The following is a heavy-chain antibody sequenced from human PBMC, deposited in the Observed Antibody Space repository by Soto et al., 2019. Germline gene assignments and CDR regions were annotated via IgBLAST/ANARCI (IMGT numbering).Heavy chain of an antibody. V-gene: IGHV4-30-4*01. CDR1: GGSISSGDYY. CDR3: AKGLPSVWSGYYDNYFDY. Sequence: SETLSLTCTVSGGSISSGDYYWSWIRQPPGKGLEWIGYIYYSGSTYYNPSLKSRVTISVDTSKNQFSLKLSSVTAEDTAVYYCAKGLPSVWSGYYDNYFDYWGQGTLVTVSS. CDR2: IYYSGST. J-gene: IGHJ4*02. D-gene: IGHD3-3*01.